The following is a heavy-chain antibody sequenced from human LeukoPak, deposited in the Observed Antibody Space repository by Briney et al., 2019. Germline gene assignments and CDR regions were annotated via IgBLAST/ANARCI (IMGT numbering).Heavy chain of an antibody. D-gene: IGHD2-21*02. J-gene: IGHJ4*02. CDR1: GYTFTSYY. Sequence: ASVKVSCKASGYTFTSYYMHWVRQAPGQGLEWMGIINPSGGSTSYAQKFQGRVTMTRDTSTSTVYMELNSLRSEDTAVYYCARGCGGDRYATNFDYWGQGTLVTVSS. CDR2: INPSGGST. CDR3: ARGCGGDRYATNFDY. V-gene: IGHV1-46*01.